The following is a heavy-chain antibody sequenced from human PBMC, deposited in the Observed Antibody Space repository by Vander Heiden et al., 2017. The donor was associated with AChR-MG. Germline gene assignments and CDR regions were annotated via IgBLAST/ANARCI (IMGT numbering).Heavy chain of an antibody. CDR1: GFTFSSYR. J-gene: IGHJ6*02. D-gene: IGHD3-22*01. CDR3: ARDQNYYDSSGDPYYYYGMDV. V-gene: IGHV3-48*01. Sequence: EVQLVESGGGLVQPGGSVRLSCAASGFTFSSYRMNWVRQAPGKGLEWVSYISSSSSTIYYADSVKGRFTISRDNAKNSLYLQMNSLRAEDTAVYYCARDQNYYDSSGDPYYYYGMDVWGQGTTVTVSS. CDR2: ISSSSSTI.